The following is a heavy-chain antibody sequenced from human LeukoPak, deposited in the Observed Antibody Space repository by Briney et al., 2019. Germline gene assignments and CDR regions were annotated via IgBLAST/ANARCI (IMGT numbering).Heavy chain of an antibody. J-gene: IGHJ4*02. CDR2: IKQDGSEK. Sequence: PGGSLRLSCAASGFTLSSYWMSWVRQAPGKGLEWVANIKQDGSEKYYVDSVKGRFTISRDNAKNSLYLQMNSLRAEDTAVYYCARVTDSSSSRGHYFDYWGQGTLVTVSS. CDR1: GFTLSSYW. V-gene: IGHV3-7*01. D-gene: IGHD6-6*01. CDR3: ARVTDSSSSRGHYFDY.